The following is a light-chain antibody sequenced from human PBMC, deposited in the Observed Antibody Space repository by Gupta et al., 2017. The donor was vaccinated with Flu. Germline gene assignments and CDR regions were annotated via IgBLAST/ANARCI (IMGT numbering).Light chain of an antibody. V-gene: IGLV4-69*01. CDR1: SGHSSYA. Sequence: QLVLTQSPSASASLGASVKLACTLSSGHSSYAIAWHQQQPEKGPRYLMKLNSDGSHTKGDGIPDRFSGYSSGAERYLTISSLQSEVEADYYCQTWGTGIGVFGGGTKLTVL. CDR2: LNSDGSH. J-gene: IGLJ2*01. CDR3: QTWGTGIGV.